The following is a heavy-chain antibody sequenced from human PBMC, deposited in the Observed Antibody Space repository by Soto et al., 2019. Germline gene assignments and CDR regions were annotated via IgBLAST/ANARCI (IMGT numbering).Heavy chain of an antibody. CDR2: VTSGGTTT. D-gene: IGHD6-19*01. CDR3: ATDHLGGAVADSFDY. J-gene: IGHJ4*02. V-gene: IGHV3-23*01. CDR1: GFTFNGYA. Sequence: EVQLLESGGGLVQPGGSLRLSCTASGFTFNGYAMNWVRQAPGKGLEWVSAVTSGGTTTYYADSVKGRFTISRDNSRSTVYLQMNRLGVEDTAIYYCATDHLGGAVADSFDYWGRGTLVTVSS.